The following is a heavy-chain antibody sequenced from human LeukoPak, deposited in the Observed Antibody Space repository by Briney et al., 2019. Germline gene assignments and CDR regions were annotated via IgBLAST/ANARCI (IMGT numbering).Heavy chain of an antibody. CDR2: VSLSGGST. Sequence: PGGSLTLSCAASGFIFSSHAMSWVRQAPGKGLEWVSSVSLSGGSTYYADSVKDRFTISRDNSKDTLYLQMNGLRAEDMAIYYCAKSKVVGDTRRRLFDYWGQGTVVTVSS. J-gene: IGHJ4*02. CDR1: GFIFSSHA. V-gene: IGHV3-23*01. D-gene: IGHD1-26*01. CDR3: AKSKVVGDTRRRLFDY.